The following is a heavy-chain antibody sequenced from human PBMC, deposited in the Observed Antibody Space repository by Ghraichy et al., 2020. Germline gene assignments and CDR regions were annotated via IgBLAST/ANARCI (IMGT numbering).Heavy chain of an antibody. V-gene: IGHV3-7*04. CDR2: INQDGSEK. CDR3: ARVYTGNWDHYFAY. D-gene: IGHD1-1*01. CDR1: GFTFSSYW. Sequence: GESMNISCAASGFTFSSYWMNWVRQAPGKGLEWVGNINQDGSEKYYVDSVKGRFTISRDNAKNSLFLQMNSLIAEDTAVYYCARVYTGNWDHYFAYWGQGTLVTVSS. J-gene: IGHJ4*02.